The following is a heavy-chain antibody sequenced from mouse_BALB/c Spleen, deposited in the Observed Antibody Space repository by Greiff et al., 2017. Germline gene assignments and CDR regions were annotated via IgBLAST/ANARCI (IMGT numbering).Heavy chain of an antibody. J-gene: IGHJ4*01. V-gene: IGHV5-6*01. D-gene: IGHD1-1*01. Sequence: EVQGVESGGDLVKPGGSLKLSCAASGFTFSSYGMSWVRQTPDKRLEWVATISSGGSYTYYPDSVKGRFTISRDNAKNNLYLQMSSLKSEDTAMYYCARDRDYGSPYYAMDYWGQGTSVTVSS. CDR3: ARDRDYGSPYYAMDY. CDR1: GFTFSSYG. CDR2: ISSGGSYT.